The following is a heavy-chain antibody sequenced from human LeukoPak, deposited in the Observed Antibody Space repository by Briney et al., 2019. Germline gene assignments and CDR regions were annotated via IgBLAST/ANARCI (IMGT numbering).Heavy chain of an antibody. CDR1: GFTVSSKY. V-gene: IGHV3-53*01. CDR2: IYSGGSI. Sequence: GGSLRLSCAASGFTVSSKYMSWVRQAPGKGLEWVSVIYSGGSIYYADSVKGRFTISRDNSKNTVDLQMNSLRVEDTAVYYCTMRGNTWYDCWGQGTLVTVSS. CDR3: TMRGNTWYDC. J-gene: IGHJ4*02. D-gene: IGHD6-13*01.